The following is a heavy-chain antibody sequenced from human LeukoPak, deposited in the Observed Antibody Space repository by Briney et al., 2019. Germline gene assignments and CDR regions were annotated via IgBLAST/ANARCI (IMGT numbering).Heavy chain of an antibody. J-gene: IGHJ6*02. Sequence: SVKVSCKASGGTFSSYTISWVRQGPGQGLEWMGRIIPILGIANYAQKFQGRVTITADKSTSTAYMELSSLRSEDTAVYYCASPDLGDYSNSPQGYGMDVWGQGTTVTVSS. CDR1: GGTFSSYT. V-gene: IGHV1-69*02. CDR2: IIPILGIA. CDR3: ASPDLGDYSNSPQGYGMDV. D-gene: IGHD4-11*01.